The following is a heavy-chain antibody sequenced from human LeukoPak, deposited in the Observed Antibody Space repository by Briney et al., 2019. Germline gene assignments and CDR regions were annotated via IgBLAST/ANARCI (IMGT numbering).Heavy chain of an antibody. CDR1: GGSISSYY. V-gene: IGHV4-59*01. Sequence: SETLSLTCTVSGGSISSYYWSWIRQPPGKGLEWIGYIYYSGSTNYNPSLKSRVTISVDTSKNQFSLRLSSATAADTAVYYCARDRVGATTQSYWYFDLWGRGTLVTVSS. CDR3: ARDRVGATTQSYWYFDL. J-gene: IGHJ2*01. CDR2: IYYSGST. D-gene: IGHD1-26*01.